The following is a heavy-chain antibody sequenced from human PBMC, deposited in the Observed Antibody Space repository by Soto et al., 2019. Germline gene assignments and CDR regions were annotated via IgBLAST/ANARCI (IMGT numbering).Heavy chain of an antibody. V-gene: IGHV4-39*01. D-gene: IGHD4-17*01. CDR1: GGSISSSSYY. CDR3: ARHYSYTTVTYWYFDL. J-gene: IGHJ2*01. Sequence: SETLSLTCTVSGGSISSSSYYWGWIRQPPGKGLEWIGSIYYSGSTYYNPSLKSRVTISVDTSKNQFSLKLTSLTAADTAVYYCARHYSYTTVTYWYFDLWGRGTLVTVSS. CDR2: IYYSGST.